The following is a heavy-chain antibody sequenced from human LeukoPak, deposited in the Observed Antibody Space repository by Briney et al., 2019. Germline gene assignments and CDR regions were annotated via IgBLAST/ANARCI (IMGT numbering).Heavy chain of an antibody. J-gene: IGHJ6*03. V-gene: IGHV4-61*02. CDR2: IYTSGST. CDR3: ARGLSDDILTDYYYYYMDV. D-gene: IGHD3-9*01. Sequence: SETRSLTCTVSGGSISSGSYYWSWIRQPAGKGLEWIGRIYTSGSTNYNPSLKSRVTISVDTSKNQFSLKLSSVTAADTAVYYCARGLSDDILTDYYYYYMDVWGKGTTVTVSS. CDR1: GGSISSGSYY.